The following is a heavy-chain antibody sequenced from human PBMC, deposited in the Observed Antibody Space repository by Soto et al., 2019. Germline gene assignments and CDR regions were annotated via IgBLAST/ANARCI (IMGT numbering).Heavy chain of an antibody. CDR3: ARVWLQGNWFDP. Sequence: SVKVSCKASGGTFSSYAISWVRQAPGQGLEWMGGIIPIFGTANYAQKFQGRVTITADESTSTAYMELSSLRSEDTAVYYCARVWLQGNWFDPWGQGNLVTVSS. CDR2: IIPIFGTA. CDR1: GGTFSSYA. D-gene: IGHD3-10*01. V-gene: IGHV1-69*13. J-gene: IGHJ5*02.